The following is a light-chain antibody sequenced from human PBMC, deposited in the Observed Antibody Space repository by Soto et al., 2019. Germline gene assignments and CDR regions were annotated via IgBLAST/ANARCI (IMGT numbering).Light chain of an antibody. CDR1: SSDVGGYDY. J-gene: IGLJ2*01. CDR3: CSYAGSYTFVV. V-gene: IGLV2-11*01. CDR2: DVS. Sequence: QSALTQPPSASGSPGQSVTISCTGTSSDVGGYDYVSWYQQEPGKAPKVMIYDVSKRPSGVPDRFSGSKSGNTASLTISGLQAEDEADYYCCSYAGSYTFVVFGGGTKLTVL.